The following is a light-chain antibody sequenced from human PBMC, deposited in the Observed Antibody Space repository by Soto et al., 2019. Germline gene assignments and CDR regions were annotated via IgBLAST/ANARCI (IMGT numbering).Light chain of an antibody. CDR1: SSDVGAYNF. CDR2: EVT. J-gene: IGLJ1*01. Sequence: QSALTQPASVSGSPGQSITISCTGTSSDVGAYNFVSWYQHHPGRAPKLIIYEVTIRPSGVSNRFSGSKSGNTASLTISGLQAEAEADYYCSSYTTSAPDVFGSGTKLTVL. V-gene: IGLV2-14*01. CDR3: SSYTTSAPDV.